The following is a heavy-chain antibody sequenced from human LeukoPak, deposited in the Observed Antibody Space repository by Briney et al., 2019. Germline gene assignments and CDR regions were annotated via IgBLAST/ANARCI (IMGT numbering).Heavy chain of an antibody. CDR2: INHRRST. Sequence: SETLSLTCAVYGGSFSGYYWSWIRQPPGKGLEWIGEINHRRSTNYNPSLKSRVTMSVDTSKNQFSLNLSSVTAADTAVYYCADLIRGVKMNWFDPWGQGTLVTVSS. CDR3: ADLIRGVKMNWFDP. V-gene: IGHV4-34*01. CDR1: GGSFSGYY. J-gene: IGHJ5*02. D-gene: IGHD3-10*01.